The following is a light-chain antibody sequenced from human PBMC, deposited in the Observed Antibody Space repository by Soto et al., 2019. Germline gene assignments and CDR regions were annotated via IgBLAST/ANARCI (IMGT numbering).Light chain of an antibody. V-gene: IGKV4-1*01. J-gene: IGKJ3*01. Sequence: DIVMTQSPDSLAVSLGERATINCKSSQSVLYSSNNKNYLAWYQQKPGQPPKLLIYWASTRESGVPDRFSGSGSGTDFTLPISSLQAADVAVYYCQQYYSPLLFTFGPGTKVDIK. CDR3: QQYYSPLLFT. CDR2: WAS. CDR1: QSVLYSSNNKNY.